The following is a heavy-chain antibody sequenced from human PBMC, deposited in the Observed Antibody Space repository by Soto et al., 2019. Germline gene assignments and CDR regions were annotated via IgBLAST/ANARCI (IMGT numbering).Heavy chain of an antibody. CDR2: IYYSGST. J-gene: IGHJ6*03. Sequence: SETLSLTCTVSGGSISSYYWSWIRQPPGKGLEWIGYIYYSGSTNYNPSIKSRVTISVDTSKNQFSLKLSSVTAADTALYYCARAAPDYDFWSGHYYYYMDVWGKGTTVTVSS. D-gene: IGHD3-3*01. CDR1: GGSISSYY. CDR3: ARAAPDYDFWSGHYYYYMDV. V-gene: IGHV4-59*01.